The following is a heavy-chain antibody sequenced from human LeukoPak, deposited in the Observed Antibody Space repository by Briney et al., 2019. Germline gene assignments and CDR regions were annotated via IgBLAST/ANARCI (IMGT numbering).Heavy chain of an antibody. CDR1: GFTFSSYG. V-gene: IGHV3-30*18. CDR3: AKDSGSYYTYFDY. J-gene: IGHJ4*02. Sequence: GRSLRLSCAACGFTFSSYGMHWVRQAPGKGLEWVAVISYDGSNKYYADSVKGRFTISRDNSKNTLYLQMNSLRAEDTAVYYCAKDSGSYYTYFDYWGQGTLVTVSS. CDR2: ISYDGSNK. D-gene: IGHD3-10*01.